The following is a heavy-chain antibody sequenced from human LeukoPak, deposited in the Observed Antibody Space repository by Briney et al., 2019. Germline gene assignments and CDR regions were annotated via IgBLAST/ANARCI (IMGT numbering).Heavy chain of an antibody. CDR1: GGSISSGGYY. Sequence: PSETLSLTCTVSGGSISSGGYYWSWIRQHPGKGLEWIGYIYYSGSTYYNPSLKSRVTISVDTSKNQFSLKLSSVTAADTAVYYCARDSLARGGYDFWKTGGHAFDIWGQGTMVTVSS. CDR2: IYYSGST. CDR3: ARDSLARGGYDFWKTGGHAFDI. V-gene: IGHV4-31*03. J-gene: IGHJ3*02. D-gene: IGHD3-3*01.